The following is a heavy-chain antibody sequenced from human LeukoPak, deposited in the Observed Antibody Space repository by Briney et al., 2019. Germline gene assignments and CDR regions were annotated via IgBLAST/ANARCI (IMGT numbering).Heavy chain of an antibody. V-gene: IGHV1-2*02. D-gene: IGHD2-2*01. Sequence: ASVKVSCKASGYTFTGYYTHWVRQAPGQGLEWMGWINPNSGGTNYAQKFQGRVTMTRDTSISTAYMELSRLRSDDTAVYYCARTAVPAALGPDAFDIWGQGTMVTVSS. CDR3: ARTAVPAALGPDAFDI. J-gene: IGHJ3*02. CDR1: GYTFTGYY. CDR2: INPNSGGT.